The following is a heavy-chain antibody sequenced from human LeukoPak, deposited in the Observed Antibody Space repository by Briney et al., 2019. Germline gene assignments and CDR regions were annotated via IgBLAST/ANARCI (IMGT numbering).Heavy chain of an antibody. D-gene: IGHD3-10*01. CDR3: ARDRDYGSGSPSFDY. CDR2: IIPIFGTA. J-gene: IGHJ4*02. CDR1: GGTCSSYA. V-gene: IGHV1-69*06. Sequence: SVKVSCKASGGTCSSYAISWVRQAPGQGLEWMGGIIPIFGTANYAQKFQGRVTITADKSTSTAYMELSSLRSEDTAVYYCARDRDYGSGSPSFDYWGQGTLVTVSS.